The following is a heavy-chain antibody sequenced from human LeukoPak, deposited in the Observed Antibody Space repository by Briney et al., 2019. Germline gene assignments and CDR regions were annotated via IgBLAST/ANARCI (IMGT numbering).Heavy chain of an antibody. CDR3: ARWLRRPIDY. CDR1: RFISSTYA. V-gene: IGHV3-23*01. Sequence: PGGSLRLSCAASRFISSTYAMSWVRQAPGKGLEWVSYISGGGDSTYYAASVKGRFTISRDNSRRTLYLQMNNLRVEDTAVYYCARWLRRPIDYWGQGTLVTVSS. D-gene: IGHD5-12*01. J-gene: IGHJ4*02. CDR2: ISGGGDST.